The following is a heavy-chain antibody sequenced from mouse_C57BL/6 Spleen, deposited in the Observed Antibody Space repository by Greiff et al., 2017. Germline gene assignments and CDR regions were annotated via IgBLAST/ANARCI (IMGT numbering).Heavy chain of an antibody. CDR2: IDPNGGGT. CDR1: GYTFTSYW. CDR3: ERSFYGNYGSFAD. D-gene: IGHD2-1*01. V-gene: IGHV1-72*01. J-gene: IGHJ3*01. Sequence: VQLQQSGAELVKPGASVKLSCKASGYTFTSYWMHWVKQRPGRGLEWIGRIDPNGGGTKYNEKFKSKATLTVDKPSSTAYMQLSSLTSEVSAVYYCERSFYGNYGSFADWGQGTLVTVSA.